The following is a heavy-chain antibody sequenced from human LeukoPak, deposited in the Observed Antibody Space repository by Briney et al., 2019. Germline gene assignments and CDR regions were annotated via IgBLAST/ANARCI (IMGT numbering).Heavy chain of an antibody. D-gene: IGHD2-2*01. V-gene: IGHV3-7*01. CDR3: ARLIVPAAMLDWFDP. J-gene: IGHJ5*02. Sequence: GGSLRLSCAASGFTFSSYWMSWVRQAPGKGLEWVANIKQDGSEKYYVDSVKGRFTISRDNAKNSLYLQMNSLRAEDTAVYYCARLIVPAAMLDWFDPWGQGTLVTVSS. CDR1: GFTFSSYW. CDR2: IKQDGSEK.